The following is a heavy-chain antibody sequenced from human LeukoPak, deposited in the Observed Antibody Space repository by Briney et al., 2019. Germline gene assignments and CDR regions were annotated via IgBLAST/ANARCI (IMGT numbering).Heavy chain of an antibody. D-gene: IGHD3-9*01. Sequence: SETLSLTCTVSGYSISSGYYWGWIRQPPGKGLGWIGSIYHSGSTYYNPSLESRVTISVDTSKNQFSLKLSSVTAADTAVYYCASELYDILTGYSRGIDYWGQGTLVTVSS. CDR1: GYSISSGYY. V-gene: IGHV4-38-2*02. CDR3: ASELYDILTGYSRGIDY. CDR2: IYHSGST. J-gene: IGHJ4*02.